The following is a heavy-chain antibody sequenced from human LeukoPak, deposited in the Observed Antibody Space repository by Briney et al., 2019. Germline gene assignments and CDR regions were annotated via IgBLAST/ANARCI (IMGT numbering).Heavy chain of an antibody. CDR1: GGTFSSYA. CDR2: IIPIFGTA. V-gene: IGHV1-69*01. Sequence: ASVKVSCKASGGTFSSYAISWVRQAPGQGLGWMGGIIPIFGTANYAQKFQGRVTITADESTSTAYMELSSLRSEDTAVYYCAFTPGQYYYGMDVWGQGTTVTVSS. CDR3: AFTPGQYYYGMDV. J-gene: IGHJ6*02.